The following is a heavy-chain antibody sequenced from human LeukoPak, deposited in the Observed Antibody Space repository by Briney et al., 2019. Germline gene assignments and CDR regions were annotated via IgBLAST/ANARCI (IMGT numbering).Heavy chain of an antibody. J-gene: IGHJ4*02. Sequence: SQSLSLTCAISGDSVSSNSAAWNWIRQSPSRGLEWLGRTYYRSKWSNDYAVSVKSRITINPDTSRNQFSLQLNSVTPEDTAVYYCARYYYDSRGYYYYYFDYWGQGTLVTVSS. CDR1: GDSVSSNSAA. D-gene: IGHD3-22*01. CDR3: ARYYYDSRGYYYYYFDY. V-gene: IGHV6-1*01. CDR2: TYYRSKWSN.